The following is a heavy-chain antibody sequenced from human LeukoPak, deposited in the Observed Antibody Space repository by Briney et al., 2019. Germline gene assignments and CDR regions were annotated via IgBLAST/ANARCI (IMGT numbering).Heavy chain of an antibody. Sequence: GGSLRLSCAASGFTFSSYGMHWVRQAPGKRLEWVSVIYSGGSTYYADSVRGRFTISRDNSKNTLYLQMNSLGAEDTAVYYCARVSYYDSSGYYFLSYVDYWGQGTLVTVSS. V-gene: IGHV3-53*01. CDR3: ARVSYYDSSGYYFLSYVDY. CDR1: GFTFSSYG. CDR2: IYSGGST. J-gene: IGHJ4*02. D-gene: IGHD3-22*01.